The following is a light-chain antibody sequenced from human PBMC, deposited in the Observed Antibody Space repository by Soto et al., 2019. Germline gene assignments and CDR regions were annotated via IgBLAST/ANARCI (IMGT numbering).Light chain of an antibody. V-gene: IGKV2-28*01. J-gene: IGKJ4*01. CDR2: LGS. CDR3: MQALQTPLT. CDR1: QSLLHSNGYNY. Sequence: DIVMTQSPLSLPVTPGEPASISCRSSQSLLHSNGYNYLDWYLQKPGQSPQLLIYLGSNRASGVPGRFSGRGSGTDFTLKISRVEAEDVGVYYCMQALQTPLTFGGGTKVEIK.